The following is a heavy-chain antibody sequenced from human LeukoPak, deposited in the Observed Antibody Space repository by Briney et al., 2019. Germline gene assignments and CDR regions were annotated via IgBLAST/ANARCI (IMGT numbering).Heavy chain of an antibody. Sequence: GASVKVSCKASGYTFTSTDINWVRQAPGQGLEWMGWMNPSSGNTGYAQHFQGRLTMTRDTSISTAYMELSSLRSEDTAVYYCARGGGFIDNWGQGTLVTVSS. CDR2: MNPSSGNT. CDR3: ARGGGFIDN. V-gene: IGHV1-8*01. J-gene: IGHJ4*02. D-gene: IGHD5-12*01. CDR1: GYTFTSTD.